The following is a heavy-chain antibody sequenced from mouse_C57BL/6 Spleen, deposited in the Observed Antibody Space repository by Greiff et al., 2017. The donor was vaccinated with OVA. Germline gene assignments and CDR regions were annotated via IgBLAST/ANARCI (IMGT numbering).Heavy chain of an antibody. CDR2: ISSGSSTI. J-gene: IGHJ1*03. D-gene: IGHD1-1*01. Sequence: EVQGVESGGGLVKPGGSLKLSCAASGFTFSDYGMHWVRQAPEKGLEWVAYISSGSSTIYYADTVKGRFTISRDNAKNTLFLQMTSLRSEDTAMYYCARYGSSAWYFDVWGTGTTVTVSS. CDR3: ARYGSSAWYFDV. CDR1: GFTFSDYG. V-gene: IGHV5-17*01.